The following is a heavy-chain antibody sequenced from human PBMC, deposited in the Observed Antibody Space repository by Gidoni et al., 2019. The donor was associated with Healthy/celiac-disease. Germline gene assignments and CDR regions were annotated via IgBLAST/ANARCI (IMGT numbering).Heavy chain of an antibody. J-gene: IGHJ5*02. CDR2: INAGNGNT. D-gene: IGHD6-13*01. CDR1: GYTFTSYA. Sequence: QVQLVQSGAEVKKPGASVKDSCKASGYTFTSYAMHWVRQAPGQRLEWMGWINAGNGNTKYSQKFQGRVTITRDTSASTAYMELSSLRSEDTAVYYCARTYSRAYNWFDPWGQGTLVTVSS. CDR3: ARTYSRAYNWFDP. V-gene: IGHV1-3*01.